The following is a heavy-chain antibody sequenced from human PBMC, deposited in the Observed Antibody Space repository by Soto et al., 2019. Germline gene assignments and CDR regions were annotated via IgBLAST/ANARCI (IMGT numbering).Heavy chain of an antibody. CDR1: GGSISSYY. V-gene: IGHV4-4*07. CDR2: IYTSGST. CDR3: ARGLPLAAAGSTTVFDY. Sequence: PSETLSLTCTVFGGSISSYYWSWIRQPAGKGLEWIGRIYTSGSTNYNPSLKSRVTMSVDTSKNQFSLKLSSVTAADTAVYYCARGLPLAAAGSTTVFDYWGQGTLVTVSS. J-gene: IGHJ4*02. D-gene: IGHD6-13*01.